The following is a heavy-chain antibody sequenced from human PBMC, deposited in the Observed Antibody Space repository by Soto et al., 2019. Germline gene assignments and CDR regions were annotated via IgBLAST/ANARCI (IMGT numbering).Heavy chain of an antibody. J-gene: IGHJ2*01. CDR2: MNPNSGNT. CDR1: GYTFTSYD. V-gene: IGHV1-8*01. D-gene: IGHD6-13*01. Sequence: QVQLVQSGAEVKKPGASVKVSCKASGYTFTSYDINWVRQATGQGLEWMGWMNPNSGNTGYAEKFQGRVTMTRNTSVSNAYMELSSLRSADTAVYYCAVSAGNRYGSFDLWGRGTLVTVSS. CDR3: AVSAGNRYGSFDL.